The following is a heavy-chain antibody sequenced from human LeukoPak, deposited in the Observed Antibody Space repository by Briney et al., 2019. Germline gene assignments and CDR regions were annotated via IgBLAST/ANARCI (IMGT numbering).Heavy chain of an antibody. J-gene: IGHJ4*02. CDR2: ISSEGSST. CDR3: ARGENTYIDY. Sequence: GGSLRLSCAASGFTFSIYWMHWVRHAPGKGLVWVSRISSEGSSTTYADSVKGRFTISRDNAKDTLYLQMNSLRAEDTAVYYCARGENTYIDYWGQGTLVTVSS. CDR1: GFTFSIYW. D-gene: IGHD3-16*01. V-gene: IGHV3-74*01.